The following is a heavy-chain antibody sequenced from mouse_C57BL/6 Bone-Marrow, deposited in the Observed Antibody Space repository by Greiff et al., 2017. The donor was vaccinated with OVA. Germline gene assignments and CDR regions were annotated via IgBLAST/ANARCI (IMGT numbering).Heavy chain of an antibody. CDR1: GFTFSDYY. CDR3: ARPYSNYVTYFDY. D-gene: IGHD2-5*01. Sequence: EVKLVESEGGLVQPGRSMKLSCTASGFTFSDYYMAWVRQVPEKGLEWVANINYDGSSTYYLDSLKSRFIISRDNAKNILYLQMSSLKSEDTATYYCARPYSNYVTYFDYWGQGTTLTVSS. V-gene: IGHV5-16*01. CDR2: INYDGSST. J-gene: IGHJ2*01.